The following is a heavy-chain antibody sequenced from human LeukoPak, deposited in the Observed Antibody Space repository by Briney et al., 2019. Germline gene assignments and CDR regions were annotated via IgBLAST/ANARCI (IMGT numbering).Heavy chain of an antibody. CDR2: IYSGGST. D-gene: IGHD1-26*01. J-gene: IGHJ4*02. CDR1: GFTVSSNY. CDR3: ARDLGY. V-gene: IGHV3-53*01. Sequence: GASLRLPCAASGFTVSSNYMSWVRQAPGKGLEWVSVIYSGGSTYYADSVKGRFTISRDNSKNTLYLQMNSLRAEDTAVYYCARDLGYWGQGTLVTVSS.